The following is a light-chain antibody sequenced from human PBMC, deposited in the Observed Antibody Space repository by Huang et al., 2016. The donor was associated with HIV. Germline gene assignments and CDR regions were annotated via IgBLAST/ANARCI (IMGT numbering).Light chain of an antibody. CDR3: QQRSNWPPIT. CDR2: DAS. Sequence: EIVLTQSPATRSLSPGESATLTCRASQSVSSYLAWYQQQPGQAPRLLLYDASNRATCIPARCIGSGSGADFSLTISSLEPEDFAVYYCQQRSNWPPITFGGGTKVEIK. J-gene: IGKJ4*01. CDR1: QSVSSY. V-gene: IGKV3-11*01.